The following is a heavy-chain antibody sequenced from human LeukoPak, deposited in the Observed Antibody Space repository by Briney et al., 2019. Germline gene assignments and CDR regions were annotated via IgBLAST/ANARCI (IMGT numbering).Heavy chain of an antibody. J-gene: IGHJ4*02. Sequence: PGGSLRLSCSASGFTFNRSAMHWVRQGPGKGLEWVAYIAHHGNNEYYADSVKGRFTISRDNSKGTLYLQMNSLRADDTAVYFCAKDGSWSCTDWGQGTLVTVSS. D-gene: IGHD2-8*02. CDR3: AKDGSWSCTD. CDR2: IAHHGNNE. V-gene: IGHV3-30*02. CDR1: GFTFNRSA.